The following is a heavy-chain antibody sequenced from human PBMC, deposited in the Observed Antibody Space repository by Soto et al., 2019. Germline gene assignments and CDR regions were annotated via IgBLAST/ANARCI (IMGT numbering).Heavy chain of an antibody. V-gene: IGHV3-33*01. CDR2: IWYDGSNK. Sequence: QVQLVESGGGVVQPGRSLRLSCAASGFTFSSYGMHWVRQAPGKGLEWVAVIWYDGSNKYYADSVKGRFTISRDNSKNTLYLQMNSLRAEDTAVYYCARGDSSGYYFAFAGAFDIWGQGTMVTVSS. CDR1: GFTFSSYG. J-gene: IGHJ3*02. D-gene: IGHD3-22*01. CDR3: ARGDSSGYYFAFAGAFDI.